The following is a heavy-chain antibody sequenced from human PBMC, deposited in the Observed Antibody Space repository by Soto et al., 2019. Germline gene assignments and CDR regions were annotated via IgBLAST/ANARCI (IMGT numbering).Heavy chain of an antibody. CDR3: AREETAWPLAYGLDV. CDR2: ITRNSDI. J-gene: IGHJ6*02. V-gene: IGHV3-21*01. CDR1: GFTFSSYS. Sequence: GGSLRLSCAASGFTFSSYSIHWVRQAPGKGLEWVAAITRNSDIYYADSVKGRFTISRDNAQNSVSLQMNSLRAEDTAVYYCAREETAWPLAYGLDVWGQGTTVTVSS. D-gene: IGHD2-21*02.